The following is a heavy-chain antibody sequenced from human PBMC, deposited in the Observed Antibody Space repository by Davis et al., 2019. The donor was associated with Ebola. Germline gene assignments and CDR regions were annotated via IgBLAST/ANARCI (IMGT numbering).Heavy chain of an antibody. V-gene: IGHV3-64D*08. CDR2: ISSNGGST. CDR1: GFTFSSYA. CDR3: VKGAATGTTYYYGSGSYAFDI. D-gene: IGHD3-10*01. J-gene: IGHJ3*02. Sequence: GGSLRLSCSASGFTFSSYAMHWVRQAPGKGLEYVSAISSNGGSTYYADSVKGRFTISRDNSKNTLYLQMSSLRAEDTAVYYCVKGAATGTTYYYGSGSYAFDIWGQGTMVTVSS.